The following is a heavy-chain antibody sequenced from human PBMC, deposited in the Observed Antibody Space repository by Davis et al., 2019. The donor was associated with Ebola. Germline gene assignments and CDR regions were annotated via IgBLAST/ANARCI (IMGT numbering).Heavy chain of an antibody. V-gene: IGHV1-69*06. CDR1: GGTFSSYA. Sequence: SVKVSCKASGGTFSSYAISWVRQAPGQGLEWMGGIIPIFGTANYAQKFQGRVTVTADKSTSTAYMELSSLRSEDTAVYYCATYGGQYYFDYWGQGTLVTVSS. CDR3: ATYGGQYYFDY. D-gene: IGHD4-23*01. CDR2: IIPIFGTA. J-gene: IGHJ4*02.